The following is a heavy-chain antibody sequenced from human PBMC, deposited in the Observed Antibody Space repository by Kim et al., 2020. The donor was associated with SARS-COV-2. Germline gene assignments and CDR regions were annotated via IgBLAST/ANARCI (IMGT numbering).Heavy chain of an antibody. Sequence: GGSLRLSCAASGFTFDDYTMHWVRQAPGKGLEWVSLISWDGGSTYYADSVKGRFTISRDNSKNSLYLQMNSLRTEHTALYYCAKDMDIVVKDYGMDVWG. CDR1: GFTFDDYT. D-gene: IGHD2-2*03. J-gene: IGHJ6*02. CDR3: AKDMDIVVKDYGMDV. CDR2: ISWDGGST. V-gene: IGHV3-43*01.